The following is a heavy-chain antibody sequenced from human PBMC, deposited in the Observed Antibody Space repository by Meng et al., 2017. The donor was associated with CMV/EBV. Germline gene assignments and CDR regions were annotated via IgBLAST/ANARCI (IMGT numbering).Heavy chain of an antibody. CDR1: GGSISSSTYY. V-gene: IGHV4-39*07. J-gene: IGHJ4*02. Sequence: QPQLQEAGPGLVKPSETLSLTCPVLGGSISSSTYYWGWVRQPPGKGLEWIGSIYYSGSTYYNPSLKSRVSISVDTSKNQFSLKLNSVTAADTAVYYCARSSYSSAWPTYYFDYWGQGTLVTVSS. CDR2: IYYSGST. CDR3: ARSSYSSAWPTYYFDY. D-gene: IGHD6-19*01.